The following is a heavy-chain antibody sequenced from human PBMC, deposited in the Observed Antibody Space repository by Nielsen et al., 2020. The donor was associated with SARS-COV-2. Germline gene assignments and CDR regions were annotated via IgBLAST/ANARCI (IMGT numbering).Heavy chain of an antibody. CDR1: GFTSSSYG. CDR2: ISYDGSNK. J-gene: IGHJ4*02. V-gene: IGHV3-30*03. CDR3: ARRKMATMGDLDY. D-gene: IGHD5-24*01. Sequence: GESLKISCAASGFTSSSYGMHWVRQAPGKGLEWVAVISYDGSNKYYADSVKGRFTISRDNSKNTLYLQMNSLRAEDTAVYYCARRKMATMGDLDYWGQGTLVTVSS.